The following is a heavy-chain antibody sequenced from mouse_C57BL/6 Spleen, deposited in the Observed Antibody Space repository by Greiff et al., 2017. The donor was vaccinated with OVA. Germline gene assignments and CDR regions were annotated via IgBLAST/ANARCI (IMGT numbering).Heavy chain of an antibody. CDR3: ARFYSNYGMDY. D-gene: IGHD2-5*01. Sequence: VQLQQPGAELVRPGSSVKLSCKASGYTFTSYWMHWVKQRPGQGLEWIGEIDPSDSYTNYNQKFKGKSTLTVDKSSSTAYMQLSSLTSEDSAVYYCARFYSNYGMDYWGQGTSVTVSS. V-gene: IGHV1-69*01. J-gene: IGHJ4*01. CDR1: GYTFTSYW. CDR2: IDPSDSYT.